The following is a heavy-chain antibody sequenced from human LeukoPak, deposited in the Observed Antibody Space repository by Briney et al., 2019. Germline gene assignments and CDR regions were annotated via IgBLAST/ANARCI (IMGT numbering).Heavy chain of an antibody. V-gene: IGHV3-7*01. CDR2: IKQDGSEK. Sequence: GGSLRLSCAVSGISLSNYGMSWVRQAPGKGLEWVANIKQDGSEKYYVDSVKGRFTISRDNAKNSLYLQMNSLRAEDTAVYYCARTYSGSYPDYWGQGTLVTVSS. J-gene: IGHJ4*02. D-gene: IGHD1-26*01. CDR1: GISLSNYG. CDR3: ARTYSGSYPDY.